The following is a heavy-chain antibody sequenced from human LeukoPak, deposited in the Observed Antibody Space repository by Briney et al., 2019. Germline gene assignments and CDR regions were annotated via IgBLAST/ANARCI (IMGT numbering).Heavy chain of an antibody. V-gene: IGHV4-39*01. D-gene: IGHD3-3*01. Sequence: SETLSLTCTVSGGSTSSSNYYWGWIRQPPGKGLEWIGGIHYSGNTYYNPFLKSRVTISVDTSKNQFSLKLSSVTAADTAVYYCARLGAGPTYYDFWSSYSSFYFDYWGQGTLVTVSS. CDR3: ARLGAGPTYYDFWSSYSSFYFDY. CDR1: GGSTSSSNYY. J-gene: IGHJ4*02. CDR2: IHYSGNT.